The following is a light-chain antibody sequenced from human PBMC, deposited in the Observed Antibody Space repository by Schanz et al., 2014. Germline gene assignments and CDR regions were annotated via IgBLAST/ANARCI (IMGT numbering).Light chain of an antibody. CDR3: SSYAGSNNVM. CDR1: SSDVGAYKY. Sequence: QSVLTQPPSASGSPGQSVTISCTGTSSDVGAYKYVSWYQQHAGKAPKLMIYEVSKRPSGVPDRFSGSKSGNTASLTVSGLQAEDEADYYCSSYAGSNNVMFGGGTKLTVL. J-gene: IGLJ3*02. CDR2: EVS. V-gene: IGLV2-8*01.